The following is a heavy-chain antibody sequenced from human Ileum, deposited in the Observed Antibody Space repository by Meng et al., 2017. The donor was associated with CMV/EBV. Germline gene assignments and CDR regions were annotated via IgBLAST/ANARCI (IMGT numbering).Heavy chain of an antibody. CDR3: ARARGGYCSGGPCYGIFDN. CDR1: GYSISSGYY. J-gene: IGHJ4*02. Sequence: SETLSLTCTVSGYSISSGYYWGWIRQPPGKGLEWIGNIFHTGSAYYNPSLKSRVTTSVDTSRKQFSLRLSSVTAADTAIYYCARARGGYCSGGPCYGIFDNWGQGTLVTVSS. CDR2: IFHTGSA. V-gene: IGHV4-38-2*02. D-gene: IGHD2-15*01.